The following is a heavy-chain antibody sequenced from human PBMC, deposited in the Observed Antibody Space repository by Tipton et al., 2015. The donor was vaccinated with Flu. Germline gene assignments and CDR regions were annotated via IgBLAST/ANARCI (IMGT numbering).Heavy chain of an antibody. CDR3: ARERGGSYPRWFDP. J-gene: IGHJ5*02. CDR2: IYYSGST. D-gene: IGHD1-26*01. Sequence: LRLSCTVSGGSISSGGYYWSWIRQHPGKGLEWIGYIYYSGSTYYNPSLKSRVTISVDTSKNQFSLKLSSVTAADTAVYYCARERGGSYPRWFDPWGQGTLVTVSS. CDR1: GGSISSGGYY. V-gene: IGHV4-31*03.